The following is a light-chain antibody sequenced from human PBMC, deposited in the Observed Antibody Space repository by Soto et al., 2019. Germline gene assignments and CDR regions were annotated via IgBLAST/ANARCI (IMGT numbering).Light chain of an antibody. Sequence: EIVMTQSPATLSVSPGERATLSSRASQTVSSNFAWYQQKPGQAPRLLIFGASTRATGIPARFSGSGSGTEFTLTISSLQSEDFAVYYCQQYNNWPWTFGQGTKVEI. CDR3: QQYNNWPWT. CDR2: GAS. V-gene: IGKV3-15*01. J-gene: IGKJ1*01. CDR1: QTVSSN.